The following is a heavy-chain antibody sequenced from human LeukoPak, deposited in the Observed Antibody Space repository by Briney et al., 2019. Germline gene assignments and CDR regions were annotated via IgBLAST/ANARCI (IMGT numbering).Heavy chain of an antibody. CDR3: ARDASLITMVRGVTYDAFDI. J-gene: IGHJ3*02. Sequence: SETLSLTCTVSGGSISSGGYYWSWIRQHPGKGLEWIGYIYYGGSTYYHPSLKSRVTISVDTSKNQFSLKLSSVTAADTAVYYCARDASLITMVRGVTYDAFDIWGQGTMVTVSS. D-gene: IGHD3-10*01. CDR1: GGSISSGGYY. V-gene: IGHV4-31*03. CDR2: IYYGGST.